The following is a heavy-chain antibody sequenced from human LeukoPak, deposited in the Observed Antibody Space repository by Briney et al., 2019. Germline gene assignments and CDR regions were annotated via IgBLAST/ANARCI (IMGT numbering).Heavy chain of an antibody. D-gene: IGHD3-3*01. J-gene: IGHJ4*02. CDR2: MNPNSGNT. Sequence: ASVKVSCKASGYTFTSYDINWVRQATGQGLEWMGWMNPNSGNTGYAQKFQGRVTMTRNTSISTAYMELSSLRSEDTAVYYCARGQGKFLEWLFLVWGQGTLVTASS. CDR1: GYTFTSYD. V-gene: IGHV1-8*01. CDR3: ARGQGKFLEWLFLV.